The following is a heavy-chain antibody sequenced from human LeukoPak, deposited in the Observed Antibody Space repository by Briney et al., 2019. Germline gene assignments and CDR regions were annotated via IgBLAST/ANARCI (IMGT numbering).Heavy chain of an antibody. D-gene: IGHD5-18*01. CDR2: ITRNGGTT. CDR3: ARGYLKGPFDI. CDR1: GVTFDNYG. Sequence: GGSLRLSCIASGVTFDNYGMSWVRQFPGKGLEWVSGITRNGGTTDYADSVKGRFTISRDNAKNSLYLQMSSLRAEDTALYHCARGYLKGPFDIWGQGTMVTVSS. J-gene: IGHJ3*02. V-gene: IGHV3-20*01.